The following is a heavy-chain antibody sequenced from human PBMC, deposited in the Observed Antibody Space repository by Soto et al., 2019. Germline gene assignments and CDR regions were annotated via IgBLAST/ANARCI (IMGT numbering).Heavy chain of an antibody. J-gene: IGHJ6*02. Sequence: ASVKVSCKASGYTFTSYDVNWVRQATGQGLGWMGWMNPNSGNTGYAQKFQGRVTMTRNTSISTAYMELSSLRSEDTAVYYCASGGTYYDFWSGYFQGAGYYYYYYGMDVWGQGTTVTVSS. CDR3: ASGGTYYDFWSGYFQGAGYYYYYYGMDV. CDR1: GYTFTSYD. V-gene: IGHV1-8*01. CDR2: MNPNSGNT. D-gene: IGHD3-3*01.